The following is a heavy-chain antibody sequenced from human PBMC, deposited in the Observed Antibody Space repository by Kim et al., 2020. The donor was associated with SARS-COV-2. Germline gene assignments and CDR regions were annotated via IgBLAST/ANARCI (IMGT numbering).Heavy chain of an antibody. CDR3: ASSGARGVFISYLDY. Sequence: GGSLRLSCAASGFTFSNYAMNWVRQAPGKGLEWVSSISDTGSTIYYADSVKGRFTISRDNTKNTLYLQMDSLKAEDTALYYCASSGARGVFISYLDYWGQGTLVTVSS. CDR1: GFTFSNYA. D-gene: IGHD3-10*01. V-gene: IGHV3-23*01. J-gene: IGHJ4*02. CDR2: ISDTGSTI.